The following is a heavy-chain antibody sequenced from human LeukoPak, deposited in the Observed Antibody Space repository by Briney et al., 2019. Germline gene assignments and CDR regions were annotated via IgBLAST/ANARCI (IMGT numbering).Heavy chain of an antibody. D-gene: IGHD3/OR15-3a*01. CDR2: ISGSGGRT. CDR1: GFTFSSYG. Sequence: GGSLRLSCAASGFTFSSYGMSWVRQAPGKGLEWVSGISGSGGRTYYADSVKGRFTISRDNFKNTLYLQMNSLRAEDTAVYYCAKDWTGTKPFDLWSRGTLVTVSS. CDR3: AKDWTGTKPFDL. V-gene: IGHV3-23*01. J-gene: IGHJ2*01.